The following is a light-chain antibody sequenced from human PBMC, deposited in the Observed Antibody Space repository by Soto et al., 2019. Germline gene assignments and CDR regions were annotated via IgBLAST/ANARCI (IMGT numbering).Light chain of an antibody. Sequence: DIQMTQSPSSLSASVGDRVTITCRASQSINYYLNWYQQKPGKAPKLLIYAASNLQSGVPSRFSGCGSGTDFTLTISSLQPEDSATYYCQQSYSSPRTFGQGTKVEIK. CDR3: QQSYSSPRT. J-gene: IGKJ1*01. V-gene: IGKV1-39*01. CDR2: AAS. CDR1: QSINYY.